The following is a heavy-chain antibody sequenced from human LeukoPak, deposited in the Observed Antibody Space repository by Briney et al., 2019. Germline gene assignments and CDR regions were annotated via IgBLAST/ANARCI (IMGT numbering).Heavy chain of an antibody. V-gene: IGHV4-39*07. D-gene: IGHD5-18*01. J-gene: IGHJ4*02. CDR1: GGSISSSSYY. Sequence: SETLSLTCTVSGGSISSSSYYWGWIRQPPAKGLEWIGSIYFSGSTYYNPSLKSRVTISVDTSKNQFSLKLSSVTAADTAVYYCARGPWILEAVHFDYWGQGTLVTVSS. CDR2: IYFSGST. CDR3: ARGPWILEAVHFDY.